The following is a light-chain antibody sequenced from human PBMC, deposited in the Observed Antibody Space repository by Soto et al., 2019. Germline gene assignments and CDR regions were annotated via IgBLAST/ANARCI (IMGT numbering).Light chain of an antibody. Sequence: EIVLTQSPGTQSLSPGERASLSCRASQSLTSSYFAWYQQKPGQAPRLLIYGASSRATGIPDRFSGRWSGTDFTLTISRLEPDVFAVYYCHQCYSSRTFGQGTKVEIK. CDR2: GAS. CDR3: HQCYSSRT. CDR1: QSLTSSY. J-gene: IGKJ1*01. V-gene: IGKV3-20*01.